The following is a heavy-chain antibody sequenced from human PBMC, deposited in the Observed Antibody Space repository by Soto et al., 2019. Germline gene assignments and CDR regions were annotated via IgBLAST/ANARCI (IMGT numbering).Heavy chain of an antibody. CDR3: AADRKIVGTIGAFAF. CDR2: SAPEEGEP. J-gene: IGHJ4*02. CDR1: KDTRTELA. V-gene: IGHV1-24*01. Sequence: GASVKVSWKVPKDTRTELAVAWLRQAPGKGLEWMGRSAPEEGEPIYPQKFQGRVSMTEDPSTDTAYMELTSLRFEDTAVYFCAADRKIVGTIGAFAFWGQGTQVTISS. D-gene: IGHD1-26*01.